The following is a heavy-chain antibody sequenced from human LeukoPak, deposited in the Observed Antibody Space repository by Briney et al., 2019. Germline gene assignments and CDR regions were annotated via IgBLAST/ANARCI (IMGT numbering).Heavy chain of an antibody. V-gene: IGHV1-2*06. CDR3: ASAVYDSSGYYYDY. CDR2: INPNSGGI. D-gene: IGHD3-22*01. CDR1: GYTFTGYY. J-gene: IGHJ4*02. Sequence: ASVKVSCKASGYTFTGYYMHWVRQAPGQGLEWMGRINPNSGGINYAQKFQGRVTMTRDTSISTAYMELSRLRSDDTAVYYCASAVYDSSGYYYDYWGQGTLVTVSS.